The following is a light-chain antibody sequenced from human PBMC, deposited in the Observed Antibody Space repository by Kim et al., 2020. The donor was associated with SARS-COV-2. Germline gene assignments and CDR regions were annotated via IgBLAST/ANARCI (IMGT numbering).Light chain of an antibody. CDR1: SSDVGGLNT. V-gene: IGLV2-14*03. J-gene: IGLJ1*01. CDR3: SSFTTSFSYV. CDR2: GVN. Sequence: QSALTQPASVSGSPGQSITISCTGTSSDVGGLNTVSWYQHHPGKAPKLMIYGVNKRPSGVSTRFSGSKSGNTASLTISGLQAEDETDYYCSSFTTSFSYVFGTGTKVTVL.